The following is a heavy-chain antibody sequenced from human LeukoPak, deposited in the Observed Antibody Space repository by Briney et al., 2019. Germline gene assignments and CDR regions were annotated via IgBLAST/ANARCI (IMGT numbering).Heavy chain of an antibody. CDR2: ISSSSSYI. CDR3: ARVNYDSSGYYY. V-gene: IGHV3-21*01. D-gene: IGHD3-22*01. Sequence: GGSLRLSCAASGFTFSSYSMTWVRQAPGKGLEWVSSISSSSSYIHYADSVKGRFTISRDNAKNSLYLRMNSLRAEDTAVYYCARVNYDSSGYYYWGQGTLVTVSS. J-gene: IGHJ4*02. CDR1: GFTFSSYS.